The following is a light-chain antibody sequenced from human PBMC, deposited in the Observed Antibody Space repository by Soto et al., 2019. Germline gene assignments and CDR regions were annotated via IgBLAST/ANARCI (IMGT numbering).Light chain of an antibody. CDR1: QSVSSN. J-gene: IGKJ5*01. V-gene: IGKV3-15*01. Sequence: EIVLTQSPGTLSLSPGEGATVSCRASQSVSSNLAWYEQKPGQAPRLLIYGASTRATGIPARFSGSGSGTEFPPSVGSLESEDFTVYYVQLCNWHPGIAFGQGTRLE. CDR3: QLCNWHPGIA. CDR2: GAS.